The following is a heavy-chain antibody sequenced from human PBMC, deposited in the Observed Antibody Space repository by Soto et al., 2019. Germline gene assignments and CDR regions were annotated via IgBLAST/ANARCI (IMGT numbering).Heavy chain of an antibody. D-gene: IGHD6-19*01. V-gene: IGHV1-46*01. J-gene: IGHJ3*02. Sequence: ASVKVSCKASGYTFTSYGISWVRQAPGQGLEWMGIINPSGGSTSYAQKFQGRVTMTRDTSTSTVYMELSSLRSEDAAVYYCARDPIAVAVRGDVFDTGGQGKMVTVPS. CDR3: ARDPIAVAVRGDVFDT. CDR2: INPSGGST. CDR1: GYTFTSYG.